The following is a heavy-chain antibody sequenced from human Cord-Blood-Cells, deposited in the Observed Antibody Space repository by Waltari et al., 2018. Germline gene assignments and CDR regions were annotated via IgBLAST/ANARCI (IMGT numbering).Heavy chain of an antibody. CDR1: GGSFSGYY. D-gene: IGHD2-15*01. J-gene: IGHJ5*02. V-gene: IGHV4-34*01. CDR2: INQSGST. CDR3: ARGFCSGGSCYKHNWFDP. Sequence: QVQLQQWGAGLLKPSETLSLTCAVYGGSFSGYYWSWIRQPPGKGLEWIGEINQSGSTNYNPSLKSRVTISVDTSKNQFSLKLSSVTAADTAVYYCARGFCSGGSCYKHNWFDPWGQGTLVTVSS.